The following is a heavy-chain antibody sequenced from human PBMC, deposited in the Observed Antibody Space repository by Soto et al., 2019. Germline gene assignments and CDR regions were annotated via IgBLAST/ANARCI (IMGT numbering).Heavy chain of an antibody. Sequence: ASGKVSCKASGYTFTCYYMHWVRQAPGQGLEWMGWINPNSGGTNYAQKFQGRVTMTRDTSISTAYMELSRLRSDDTAVYYCARDLWFGADLDYWGQGTLVTVSS. CDR1: GYTFTCYY. V-gene: IGHV1-2*02. CDR3: ARDLWFGADLDY. J-gene: IGHJ4*02. D-gene: IGHD3-10*01. CDR2: INPNSGGT.